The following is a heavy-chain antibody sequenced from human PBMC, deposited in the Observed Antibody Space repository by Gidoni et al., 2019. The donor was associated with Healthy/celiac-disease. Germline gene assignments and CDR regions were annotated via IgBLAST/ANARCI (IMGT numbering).Heavy chain of an antibody. CDR3: AREVGDGSGSYYNPNYYFDY. Sequence: QVQLVESGGGVVQPGRSLRLSCAASGFTFRRYALHWVRQAPGKGLEWVAVISYDGSNKYYADSVKGRFTISRDNSKNTLYLQMNSLRAEDTAVYYCAREVGDGSGSYYNPNYYFDYWGQGTLVTVSS. J-gene: IGHJ4*02. CDR1: GFTFRRYA. D-gene: IGHD3-10*01. CDR2: ISYDGSNK. V-gene: IGHV3-30-3*01.